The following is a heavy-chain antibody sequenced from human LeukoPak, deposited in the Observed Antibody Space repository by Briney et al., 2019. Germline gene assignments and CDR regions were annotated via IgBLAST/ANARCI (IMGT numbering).Heavy chain of an antibody. CDR3: ARGVGTTYHQCYYGMDV. V-gene: IGHV3-33*01. D-gene: IGHD1-1*01. Sequence: PGGSLRLSCAASGFTFSSYGMHWVRQAPGKGLEWVAVIWYDGSNKYYADSVKGRFTISRDNSKNTLYLQMNILRAEDTAVYYCARGVGTTYHQCYYGMDVWGQGTLVTVSS. CDR1: GFTFSSYG. CDR2: IWYDGSNK. J-gene: IGHJ6*02.